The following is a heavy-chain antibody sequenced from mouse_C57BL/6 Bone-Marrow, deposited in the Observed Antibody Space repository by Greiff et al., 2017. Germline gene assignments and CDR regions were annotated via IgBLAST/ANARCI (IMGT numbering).Heavy chain of an antibody. CDR2: ISSGSSTN. V-gene: IGHV5-17*01. D-gene: IGHD1-1*01. CDR1: GFTFSDYG. CDR3: ARRLTTVVALDY. J-gene: IGHJ2*01. Sequence: EVQLQESGGGLVKPGGSLKLSCAASGFTFSDYGMHWVRQAPEKGLEWVAYISSGSSTNYYADTVKGRFTISRDNAKNTLFLQMTSLRSEDTAMYYCARRLTTVVALDYWGQGTTLTVSS.